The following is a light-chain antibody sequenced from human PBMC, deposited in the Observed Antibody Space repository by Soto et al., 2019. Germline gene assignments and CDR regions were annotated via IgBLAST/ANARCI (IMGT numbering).Light chain of an antibody. CDR2: WAS. J-gene: IGKJ2*03. Sequence: DIVMTQSPDSLAVSLGERATINCKSSQSVLFTAKNKNYLAWFQQKPGQPPKLLIYWASTRESVVPDRFSGSGAETNFTLSISSLQPEDVAVYYCHQYYSFPHSFGQGTKVDIK. CDR3: HQYYSFPHS. CDR1: QSVLFTAKNKNY. V-gene: IGKV4-1*01.